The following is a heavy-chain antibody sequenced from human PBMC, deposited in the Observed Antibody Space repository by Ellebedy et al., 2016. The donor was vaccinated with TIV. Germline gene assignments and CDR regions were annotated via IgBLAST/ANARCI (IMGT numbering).Heavy chain of an antibody. V-gene: IGHV1-46*01. CDR2: INPSGGST. CDR3: ARGGYYYDSSGYYQGFDY. J-gene: IGHJ4*02. CDR1: GYTFTSYY. Sequence: ASVKVSCXASGYTFTSYYMHWVRQAPGQGLEWMGIINPSGGSTSYAQKFQGRVTMTRDTSASTAYMELSSLRSEDTAVYYCARGGYYYDSSGYYQGFDYWGQGTLVTVSS. D-gene: IGHD3-22*01.